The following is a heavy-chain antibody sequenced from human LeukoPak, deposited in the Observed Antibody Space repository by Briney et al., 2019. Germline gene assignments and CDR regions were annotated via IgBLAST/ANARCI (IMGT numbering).Heavy chain of an antibody. D-gene: IGHD1-26*01. CDR3: ARQSQDSVDY. J-gene: IGHJ4*02. CDR1: GFSFTTFW. CDR2: IYPGDSDT. V-gene: IGHV5-51*01. Sequence: GESLKISCKGSGFSFTTFWIGWVRQMPGKGLEWMGIIYPGDSDTRYSPSFQGQVTISADKSISTAYLQWSSLKASDTAMYYCARQSQDSVDYWDQGTLVTVSS.